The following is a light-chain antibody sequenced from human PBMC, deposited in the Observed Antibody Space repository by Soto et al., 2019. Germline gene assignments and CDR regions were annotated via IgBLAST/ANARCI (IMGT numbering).Light chain of an antibody. CDR3: CSFARSSTLI. J-gene: IGLJ2*01. V-gene: IGLV2-23*02. Sequence: QSALTQPASVSGSPGQSITISCTGTSSDVGNYNLVSWYQQYPGKAPKLMIYEVGKRPSGVSNRFSGSKSGNTASLTISGLQAEDEADYYCCSFARSSTLIFGGGTKLTVL. CDR1: SSDVGNYNL. CDR2: EVG.